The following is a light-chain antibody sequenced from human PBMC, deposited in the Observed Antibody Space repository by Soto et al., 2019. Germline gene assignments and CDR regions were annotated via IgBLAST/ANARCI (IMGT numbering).Light chain of an antibody. CDR3: SSYGGSRAV. J-gene: IGLJ7*01. CDR1: SSDVVSHNL. CDR2: EVS. Sequence: QSALTQPASVSGSPGQSITISCTGTSSDVVSHNLVSWYQQHPGQAPKLMICEVSKRPLGISTRFSTSKSGNTASLTNSGLQAEDEADYYCSSYGGSRAVFGGGTQLTVL. V-gene: IGLV2-23*02.